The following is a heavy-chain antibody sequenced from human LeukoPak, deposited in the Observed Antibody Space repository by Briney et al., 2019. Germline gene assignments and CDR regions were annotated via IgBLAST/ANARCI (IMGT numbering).Heavy chain of an antibody. D-gene: IGHD3-9*01. J-gene: IGHJ4*02. CDR2: INHSGST. CDR3: ARGRAYFD. Sequence: SETLSLTCAVYGGSFSGYYWNWIRQPPGKGLEWIGEINHSGSTNYNPSLKSRVTVSLDTSKNQFSLKLSSVTAADTAVYCCARGRAYFDWGQGTLVTVSS. V-gene: IGHV4-34*01. CDR1: GGSFSGYY.